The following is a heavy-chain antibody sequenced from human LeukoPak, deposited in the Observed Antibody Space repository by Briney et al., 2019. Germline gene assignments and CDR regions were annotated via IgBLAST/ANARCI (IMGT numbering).Heavy chain of an antibody. V-gene: IGHV3-30*18. CDR3: AKVKPPLTHGYYYYGMDV. D-gene: IGHD1-14*01. Sequence: GGSLRLSCAASGFTFSSYGMHWVRQAPGKGLEWVALISYDGSNKYYADSVKGRFTISRDNSKNTLYLQMNSLRAEDTAVYYCAKVKPPLTHGYYYYGMDVWGQGTAVTVSS. J-gene: IGHJ6*02. CDR2: ISYDGSNK. CDR1: GFTFSSYG.